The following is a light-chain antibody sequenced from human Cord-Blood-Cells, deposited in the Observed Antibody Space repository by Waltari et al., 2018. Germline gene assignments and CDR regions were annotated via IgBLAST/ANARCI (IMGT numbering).Light chain of an antibody. V-gene: IGLV2-23*01. CDR2: EGS. CDR1: SSDVGSYNL. CDR3: CSYAGSSTWV. J-gene: IGLJ3*02. Sequence: QSALTQPASVSGPPGQSITISRTGTSSDVGSYNLLSWYQQHPGKAPKLMIYEGSKRPSGVSNRFSGSKSGNTASLTISGLQAEDEADYYCCSYAGSSTWVFGGGTKLTVL.